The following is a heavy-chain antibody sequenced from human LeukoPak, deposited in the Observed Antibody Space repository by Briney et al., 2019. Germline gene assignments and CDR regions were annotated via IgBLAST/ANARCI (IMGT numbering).Heavy chain of an antibody. CDR3: AKRSGGPSPFDY. V-gene: IGHV3-74*01. CDR2: IKSDGSST. J-gene: IGHJ4*02. Sequence: GGSLRLSCAASGITFSNYWMHWVRQAPGKGLVWVSRIKSDGSSTSYADSVKGRFTISRDNAKNSLYLQMDSLRAEDTAVYFCAKRSGGPSPFDYWGQGALVTVSS. D-gene: IGHD3-3*01. CDR1: GITFSNYW.